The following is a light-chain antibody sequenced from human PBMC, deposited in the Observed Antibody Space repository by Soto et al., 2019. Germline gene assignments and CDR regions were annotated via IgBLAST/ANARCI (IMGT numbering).Light chain of an antibody. V-gene: IGKV1-13*02. Sequence: AIQLTQSPSSLSASVGDRVSITCRASQAISSHLAWYQQKPGTGPKLLIHGASVLQTGVPSRFSGSGNGPGTDFTLTISSLQPEDFATYFCQQIKSYPRVTFGQGTMVEIK. CDR1: QAISSH. J-gene: IGKJ1*01. CDR2: GAS. CDR3: QQIKSYPRVT.